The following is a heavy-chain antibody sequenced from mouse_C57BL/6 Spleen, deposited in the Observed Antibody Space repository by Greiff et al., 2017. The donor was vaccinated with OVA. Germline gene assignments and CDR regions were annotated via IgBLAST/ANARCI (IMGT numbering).Heavy chain of an antibody. D-gene: IGHD2-4*01. J-gene: IGHJ4*01. CDR3: ARYDYDVYYAMDY. V-gene: IGHV1-7*01. Sequence: VQLQQSGAELAKPGASVKLSCKASGYTFTSYWLHWVKQRPGQGLAWIGYINPSSGYNKYNQKFKDKAILTADKSSSTAYMQLSSLTYEDSADYCSARYDYDVYYAMDYWGKGTSVTVSS. CDR2: INPSSGYN. CDR1: GYTFTSYW.